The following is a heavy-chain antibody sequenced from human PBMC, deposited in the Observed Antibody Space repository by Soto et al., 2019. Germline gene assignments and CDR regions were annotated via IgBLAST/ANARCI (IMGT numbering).Heavy chain of an antibody. J-gene: IGHJ5*02. D-gene: IGHD4-17*01. CDR1: GFSLSTTGVG. Sequence: QITLKESGPTLVKPTQTLTLTCTFSGFSLSTTGVGVGWIRQPPGKALEWLALIYWDDDERYSPSLKSRLTITKDTSKNQVVLTMTNMDPVDTATYYCAHTDYGDYSNNWFDPWGQGTLVTVSS. CDR2: IYWDDDE. V-gene: IGHV2-5*02. CDR3: AHTDYGDYSNNWFDP.